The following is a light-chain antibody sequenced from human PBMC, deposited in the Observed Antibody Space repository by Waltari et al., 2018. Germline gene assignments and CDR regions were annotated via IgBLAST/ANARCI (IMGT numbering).Light chain of an antibody. V-gene: IGLV1-47*01. CDR2: RNN. CDR3: AAWDESLSGGV. CDR1: SSNIGSNY. J-gene: IGLJ2*01. Sequence: QSVLTQPPSASGTPGQRVTISCSGSSSNIGSNYVYWYQQLPGTAPKLLIYRNNQRACGGHDRFSGSKSCNSAPLAIRCLRSGDEGDYYCAAWDESLSGGVFGGGTKLTVL.